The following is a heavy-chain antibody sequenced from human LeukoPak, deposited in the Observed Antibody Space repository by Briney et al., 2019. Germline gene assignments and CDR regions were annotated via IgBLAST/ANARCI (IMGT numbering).Heavy chain of an antibody. D-gene: IGHD1-1*01. J-gene: IGHJ4*02. CDR3: VRESRPGGAMGLYHNLDY. CDR2: IKEDGTEK. Sequence: GGSLRLSCTASGFIFNDFWMSWVRQAPGKGLEWVANIKEDGTEKNLVDSVKGRFTISRDNTKNLLFLEMNNLRGDDTAIYYCVRESRPGGAMGLYHNLDYWGQGTLVAVSS. V-gene: IGHV3-7*01. CDR1: GFIFNDFW.